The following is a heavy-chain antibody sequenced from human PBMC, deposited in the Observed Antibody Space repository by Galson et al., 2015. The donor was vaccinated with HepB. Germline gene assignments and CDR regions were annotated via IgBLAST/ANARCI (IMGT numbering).Heavy chain of an antibody. CDR1: GGTFSSYA. CDR3: ATYYYLITMVRGAFDY. D-gene: IGHD3-10*01. V-gene: IGHV1-69*13. Sequence: SVKVSCKASGGTFSSYAISWVRQAPGQGLEWMGGIIPIFGTANYAQKFQGRVTITADESTSTAYMELSSLRSEDTAVYYCATYYYLITMVRGAFDYWGQGTLVTVSS. CDR2: IIPIFGTA. J-gene: IGHJ4*02.